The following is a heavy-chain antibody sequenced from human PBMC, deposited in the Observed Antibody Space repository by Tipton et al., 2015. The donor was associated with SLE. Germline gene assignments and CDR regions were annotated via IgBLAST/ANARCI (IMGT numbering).Heavy chain of an antibody. CDR1: GYTFTTYY. D-gene: IGHD2-15*01. CDR3: ARVPVPGAYTPGGGWFDP. Sequence: QVQLVQSGAEVKKPGGSVKVSCKASGYTFTTYYIHWVRQAPGQGLEWMGILNPRAGSTFYAQKFQGRVTMTRDTSTSTVYMELSSLRSEDTAVYYCARVPVPGAYTPGGGWFDPWGQGTPVTVSS. V-gene: IGHV1-46*01. J-gene: IGHJ5*02. CDR2: LNPRAGST.